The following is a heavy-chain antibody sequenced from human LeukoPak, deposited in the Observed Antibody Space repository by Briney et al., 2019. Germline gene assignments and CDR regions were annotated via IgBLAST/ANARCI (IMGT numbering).Heavy chain of an antibody. J-gene: IGHJ6*03. D-gene: IGHD5-18*01. CDR2: IYTSGST. Sequence: SETLSLTCTVSGGSISSGSYYWSWIRQPAGKGLEWIGRIYTSGSTNYNPSLKSRVTISVDTSKNQFSLKLSSVTAADTAVYYCARQVDTAMDYYYYMDVWGKGTTVTVSS. V-gene: IGHV4-61*02. CDR1: GGSISSGSYY. CDR3: ARQVDTAMDYYYYMDV.